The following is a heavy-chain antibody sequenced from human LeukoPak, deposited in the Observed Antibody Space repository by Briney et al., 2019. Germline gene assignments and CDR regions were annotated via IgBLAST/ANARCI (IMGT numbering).Heavy chain of an antibody. Sequence: AGGSLRLSCVASGFTSSTYWMSWVRQAPGKGREWVANIKEDGSDKNYVGSVKGRFTIFRDNAKNSLYLQMNSLRVEDTAVYYCARERPRGAGAFDMWGQGTMVTVSS. CDR1: GFTSSTYW. CDR3: ARERPRGAGAFDM. J-gene: IGHJ3*02. D-gene: IGHD3-10*01. V-gene: IGHV3-7*03. CDR2: IKEDGSDK.